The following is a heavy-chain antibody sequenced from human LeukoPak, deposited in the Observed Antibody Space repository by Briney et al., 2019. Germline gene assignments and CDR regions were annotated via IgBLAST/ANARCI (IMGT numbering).Heavy chain of an antibody. J-gene: IGHJ4*02. CDR1: GFTFDDYA. V-gene: IGHV3-9*01. D-gene: IGHD6-19*01. Sequence: GGSLRLSCAASGFTFDDYAMHWVRQAPGKGLEWVSGISWNSGSIGYADSVKGRFIISRDNAKNSLYLQMNSLRAEDTALYYCAKDPGSSGWYYFDYWGQGTLVTVSS. CDR2: ISWNSGSI. CDR3: AKDPGSSGWYYFDY.